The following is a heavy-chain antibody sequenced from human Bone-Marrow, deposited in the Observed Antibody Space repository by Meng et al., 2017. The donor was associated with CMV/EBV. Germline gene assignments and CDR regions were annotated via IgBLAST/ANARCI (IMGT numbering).Heavy chain of an antibody. CDR3: ARDGIAYSSSSGFDY. V-gene: IGHV4-59*11. D-gene: IGHD6-6*01. Sequence: SETLSLTCSVSGGSISSHYWSWIRQPPGKGLEWIGNIYYSGSTNYNPSLKSRVTISVDTSKNQFSLKLSSVTAADTAVYYCARDGIAYSSSSGFDYWGQGTRVTGSS. CDR2: IYYSGST. CDR1: GGSISSHY. J-gene: IGHJ4*02.